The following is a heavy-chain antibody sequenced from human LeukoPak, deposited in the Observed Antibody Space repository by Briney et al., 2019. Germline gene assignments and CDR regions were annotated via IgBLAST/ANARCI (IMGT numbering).Heavy chain of an antibody. CDR2: ISTSGSTI. CDR3: AREIPGDIDSSDAFDI. V-gene: IGHV3-11*01. Sequence: PGGSLRLSCAASGFTFINYYMSWIRQAPAKGLEGVAYISTSGSTIHYADSVKGRFTISRDNAKNSLYLQMNSLRAEDTAVYYCAREIPGDIDSSDAFDIWGQGTMVTVSS. CDR1: GFTFINYY. J-gene: IGHJ3*02. D-gene: IGHD3-22*01.